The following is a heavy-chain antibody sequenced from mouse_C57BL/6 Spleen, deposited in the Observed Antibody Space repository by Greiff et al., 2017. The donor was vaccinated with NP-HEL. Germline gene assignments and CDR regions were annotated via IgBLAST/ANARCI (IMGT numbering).Heavy chain of an antibody. V-gene: IGHV1-55*01. D-gene: IGHD2-5*01. J-gene: IGHJ2*01. CDR2: IYPGSGST. Sequence: QVQLQQPGAELVKPGASVKMSCKASGYTFTSYWITWVKQRPGQGLEWIGDIYPGSGSTNYNEKFKSKATLTVDTSSSTAYMQLSSLTSEDSAVYYCARTYYSNWEFDYWGQGTTLTVSS. CDR1: GYTFTSYW. CDR3: ARTYYSNWEFDY.